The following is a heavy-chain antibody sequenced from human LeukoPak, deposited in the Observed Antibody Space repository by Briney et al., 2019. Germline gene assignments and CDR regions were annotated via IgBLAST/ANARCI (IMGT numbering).Heavy chain of an antibody. Sequence: ASVKVSCKVSGYTLTELSMHWGRQAPGKGLEWMGGFDPEDGETIYAQKFQGRVTMTEDTSTDTAYMELSSLRSEDTAVYYCATARSELAAPGDFDYWGQGTLVTVSS. J-gene: IGHJ4*02. D-gene: IGHD6-6*01. CDR2: FDPEDGET. V-gene: IGHV1-24*01. CDR1: GYTLTELS. CDR3: ATARSELAAPGDFDY.